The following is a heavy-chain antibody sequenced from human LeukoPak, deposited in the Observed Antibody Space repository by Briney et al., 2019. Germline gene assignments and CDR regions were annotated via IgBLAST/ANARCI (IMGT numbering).Heavy chain of an antibody. D-gene: IGHD2-21*02. Sequence: ASVKVSCKASGYTFTSYDINWVRQATGQGLEWMGWMNPNSGNTGYARKFQGRVTMTRNTSISTAYMELSSLRSEDTAVYYCARGDIVVVTALRHWGQGTLVAVSS. CDR3: ARGDIVVVTALRH. CDR2: MNPNSGNT. J-gene: IGHJ4*02. CDR1: GYTFTSYD. V-gene: IGHV1-8*01.